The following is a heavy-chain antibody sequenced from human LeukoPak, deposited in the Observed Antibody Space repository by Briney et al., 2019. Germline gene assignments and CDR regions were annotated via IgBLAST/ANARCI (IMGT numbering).Heavy chain of an antibody. J-gene: IGHJ3*02. Sequence: GESLKISCKGSGYSFTSYWIGWVRQMPGKGLEWMGIIYPGDSDTRYSPSFQGQVTISADKSISTAYLQWSSLKASDTAMYYCARRTYYYDSSGYKGDAFDIWGQGTMVTVPS. D-gene: IGHD3-22*01. V-gene: IGHV5-51*01. CDR1: GYSFTSYW. CDR2: IYPGDSDT. CDR3: ARRTYYYDSSGYKGDAFDI.